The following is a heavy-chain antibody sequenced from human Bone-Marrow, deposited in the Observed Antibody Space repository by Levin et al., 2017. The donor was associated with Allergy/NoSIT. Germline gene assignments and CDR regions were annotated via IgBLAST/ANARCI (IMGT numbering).Heavy chain of an antibody. CDR1: GFTFSSYS. CDR2: ISSSSSTI. D-gene: IGHD3-16*01. V-gene: IGHV3-48*02. CDR3: ARDLKGVTFGGVPTFDY. Sequence: GESLKISCAASGFTFSSYSMNWVRQAPGKGLEWVSYISSSSSTIYYADSVKGRFTISRDNAKNSLYLQMNSLRDEDTAVYYCARDLKGVTFGGVPTFDYWGQGTLVTVSS. J-gene: IGHJ4*02.